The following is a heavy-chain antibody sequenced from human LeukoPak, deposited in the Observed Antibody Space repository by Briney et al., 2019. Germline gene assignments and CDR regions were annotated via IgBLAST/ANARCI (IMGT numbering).Heavy chain of an antibody. V-gene: IGHV3-21*01. Sequence: PGESLRLSCAASGFTFNMYSMNWVRQAPGKGLEWVSSISSSSSYIYYADSVKGRFTISRDNAKSSLYLQMNSLRAEDTAVYYCARDVYDTTGYVYWYFDLWGRGTLVTVSS. CDR3: ARDVYDTTGYVYWYFDL. CDR1: GFTFNMYS. CDR2: ISSSSSYI. D-gene: IGHD3-22*01. J-gene: IGHJ2*01.